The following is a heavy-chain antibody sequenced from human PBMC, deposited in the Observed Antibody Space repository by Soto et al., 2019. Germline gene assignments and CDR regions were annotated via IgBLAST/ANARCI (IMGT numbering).Heavy chain of an antibody. Sequence: ASVKVSCKASGYTFTSYYINWVRQATGQGLEWMGWMNPNSGNTGYAQKFQGRVTMTRNTSISTAYMELSSLRSEDTAVYYCARGGYCSGGSCLDYWGQGTLVTVSS. V-gene: IGHV1-8*01. CDR1: GYTFTSYY. D-gene: IGHD2-15*01. J-gene: IGHJ4*02. CDR3: ARGGYCSGGSCLDY. CDR2: MNPNSGNT.